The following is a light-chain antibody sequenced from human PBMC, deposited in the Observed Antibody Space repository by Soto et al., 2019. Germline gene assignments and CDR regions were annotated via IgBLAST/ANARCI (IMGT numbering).Light chain of an antibody. CDR1: SSDVGGYNY. CDR3: CSYTVRYSFV. CDR2: DVY. J-gene: IGLJ1*01. Sequence: QPALTQPRSVSGSPGQSVTISCTGTSSDVGGYNYVSWYQHHPGKAPKLIIYDVYKWPSGVPGRFSGFKSGNTASLTISGLQADDEAIYYCCSYTVRYSFVFGSGTKV. V-gene: IGLV2-11*01.